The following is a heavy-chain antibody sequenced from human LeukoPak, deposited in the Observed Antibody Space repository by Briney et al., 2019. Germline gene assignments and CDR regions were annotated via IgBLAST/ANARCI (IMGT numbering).Heavy chain of an antibody. J-gene: IGHJ4*02. D-gene: IGHD6-13*01. CDR1: GFTVSSSY. CDR2: ISDSGGST. Sequence: GGSLRLSCAASGFTVSSSYMSWVRQAPGKGLEWVSTISDSGGSTFYAPSVKGRFTISRDNSKNTLYLQMNSLRDEDTAIYYCAKGKYSGSWYFDYWGQGTLVTVSS. CDR3: AKGKYSGSWYFDY. V-gene: IGHV3-23*01.